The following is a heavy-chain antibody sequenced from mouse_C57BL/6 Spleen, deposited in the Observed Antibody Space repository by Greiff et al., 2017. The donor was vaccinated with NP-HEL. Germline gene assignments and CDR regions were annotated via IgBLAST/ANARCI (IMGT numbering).Heavy chain of an antibody. V-gene: IGHV5-4*01. CDR3: ARDSRPAFAY. CDR2: ISDGGSYT. Sequence: EVHLVESGGGLVKPGGSLKLSCAASGFTFSSYAMSWVRQTPEKRLEWVATISDGGSYTYYPDNVKGRFTISRDNAKNNLYLQMSHLKSEDTAMYYCARDSRPAFAYWGQGTLVTVSA. J-gene: IGHJ3*01. CDR1: GFTFSSYA.